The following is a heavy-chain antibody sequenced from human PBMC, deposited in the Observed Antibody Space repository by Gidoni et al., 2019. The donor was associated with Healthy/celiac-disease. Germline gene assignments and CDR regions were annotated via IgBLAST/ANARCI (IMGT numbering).Heavy chain of an antibody. CDR2: IKQDGSEK. CDR1: GFTCSSYW. V-gene: IGHV3-7*01. CDR3: ATGGEGYFDY. Sequence: EVQLVESGGGLVQPGGSLRLSCAAPGFTCSSYWMSWVRQAPGKGLEWVANIKQDGSEKYYVDSVKGRFTISRDNAKNSLYLQMNSLRAEDTAVYYCATGGEGYFDYWGQGTLVTVSS. J-gene: IGHJ4*02. D-gene: IGHD2-21*01.